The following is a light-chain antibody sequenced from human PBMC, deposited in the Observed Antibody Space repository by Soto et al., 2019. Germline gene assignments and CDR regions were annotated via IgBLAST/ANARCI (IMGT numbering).Light chain of an antibody. CDR1: HSVSSSY. CDR2: GAS. V-gene: IGKV3-20*01. Sequence: EIGLTQSPGTLSLSPGERATLSCRASHSVSSSYLAWYQQKPGQAPSLLIYGASNRATGIPDRFSGSGSGTDFTLTISRLEPEDFAVYYCQQYDSSPRTFGQGTKVEI. CDR3: QQYDSSPRT. J-gene: IGKJ1*01.